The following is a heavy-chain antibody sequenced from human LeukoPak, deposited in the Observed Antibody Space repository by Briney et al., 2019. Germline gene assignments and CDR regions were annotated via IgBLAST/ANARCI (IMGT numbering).Heavy chain of an antibody. D-gene: IGHD2-2*01. Sequence: GGSLRLSCAASRFTFSNYWMHWVRQAPGKGLEWVSRISTDGISTSYADSVKGRFTISRDNAKNTLYLQMNSLGADDTAVYYCARDRYCSSNSCYSPDYWGQGTLVTVSS. J-gene: IGHJ4*02. CDR1: RFTFSNYW. V-gene: IGHV3-74*01. CDR2: ISTDGIST. CDR3: ARDRYCSSNSCYSPDY.